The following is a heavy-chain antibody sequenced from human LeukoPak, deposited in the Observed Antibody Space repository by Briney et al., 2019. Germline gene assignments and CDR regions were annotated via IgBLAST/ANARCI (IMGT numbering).Heavy chain of an antibody. J-gene: IGHJ4*02. CDR2: INPNSGDT. CDR3: ARIPLNLQDY. V-gene: IGHV1-2*02. CDR1: GYTFTGYC. Sequence: ASVKVSCKASGYTFTGYCIHWVRQAPGQGLEWMGWINPNSGDTHYAQKFRGRVTMTSDTSISTAYMDLSRLTSDDTAVYYCARIPLNLQDYWGQGTLVTVSS.